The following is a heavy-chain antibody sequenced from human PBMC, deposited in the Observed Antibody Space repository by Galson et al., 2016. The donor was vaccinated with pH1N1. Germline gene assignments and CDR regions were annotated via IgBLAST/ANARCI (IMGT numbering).Heavy chain of an antibody. CDR1: GGTFSSSA. Sequence: SVKVSCKVSGGTFSSSAITWVRQPPGQGLEYMGRIIPLFDTTNDAQKFHGRVTITADTSTYTAYMELSSLRSDDTAMYYCARDRHYGDDRAFDHWGRGTLVTVSS. J-gene: IGHJ4*02. V-gene: IGHV1-69*06. D-gene: IGHD5-12*01. CDR3: ARDRHYGDDRAFDH. CDR2: IIPLFDTT.